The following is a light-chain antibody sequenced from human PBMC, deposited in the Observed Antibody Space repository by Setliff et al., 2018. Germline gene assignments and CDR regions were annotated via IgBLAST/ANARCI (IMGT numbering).Light chain of an antibody. J-gene: IGLJ1*01. V-gene: IGLV2-11*01. CDR3: CSYAGSYTSLYV. CDR1: SSDVGGYKY. CDR2: DVS. Sequence: QSVLAQPASVSGSPGQSITISCTGTSSDVGGYKYASWYQQHPGKAPKLMIYDVSKRPSGVPDRFSGSKSGNTASLTISGLQAEDEADYYCCSYAGSYTSLYVFGTGTKVTVL.